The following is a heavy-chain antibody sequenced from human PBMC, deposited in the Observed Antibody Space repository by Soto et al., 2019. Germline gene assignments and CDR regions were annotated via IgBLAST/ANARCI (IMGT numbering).Heavy chain of an antibody. CDR1: GYTFTSYG. CDR3: ARDAAIGQYGMDV. V-gene: IGHV1-18*01. CDR2: ISAYNGNT. Sequence: GASVKVSCKASGYTFTSYGISWVRQAPGQGLEWMGWISAYNGNTNYAQKLQGRVTVTTDTSTSTVYMDLRSLRSDDTALYYCARDAAIGQYGMDVWGQGTTVTVSS. J-gene: IGHJ6*02.